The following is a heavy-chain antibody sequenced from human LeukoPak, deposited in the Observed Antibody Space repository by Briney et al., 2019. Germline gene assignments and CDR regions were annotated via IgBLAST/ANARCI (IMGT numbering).Heavy chain of an antibody. CDR1: GFTSSAYY. CDR3: ARERRFLDTSMVTFDH. J-gene: IGHJ4*02. D-gene: IGHD5-18*01. V-gene: IGHV3-11*06. Sequence: PGGSLRLSCAASGFTSSAYYMTSIRQAPGKGLEWVSYISSSSSYANYADSVKGRFTISRDNAKNSLYLQMNSLRAEDTAVYYCARERRFLDTSMVTFDHWGQGTLVTVSS. CDR2: ISSSSSYA.